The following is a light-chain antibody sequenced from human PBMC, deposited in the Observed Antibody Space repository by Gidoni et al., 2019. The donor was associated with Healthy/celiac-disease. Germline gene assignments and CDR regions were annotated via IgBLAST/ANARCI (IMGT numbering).Light chain of an antibody. V-gene: IGKV1-39*01. CDR3: QQSYSTPGT. CDR2: AAS. Sequence: DTQMTQSPSSLSASVGDRVTITCRGSQSISSYLNWYQQKPGKAPKLLIYAASSLQSGVPSRFSGSGSGTDFTLTISSLQPEDFATYYCQQSYSTPGTFGQGTKVEIK. J-gene: IGKJ1*01. CDR1: QSISSY.